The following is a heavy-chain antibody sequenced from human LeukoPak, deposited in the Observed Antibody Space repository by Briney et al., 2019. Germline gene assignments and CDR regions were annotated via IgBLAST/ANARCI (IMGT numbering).Heavy chain of an antibody. CDR3: AIRYSGYVGY. V-gene: IGHV3-66*01. D-gene: IGHD5-12*01. J-gene: IGHJ4*02. CDR2: IYSGGST. CDR1: GFTVSSNY. Sequence: GGSLRLSCAASGFTVSSNYMSWVRQAPGKGLEWVSVIYSGGSTYYADSVKGRFTISRDNSKDTLYLQMNSLRAEDTAVYYCAIRYSGYVGYWGQGTLVTVSS.